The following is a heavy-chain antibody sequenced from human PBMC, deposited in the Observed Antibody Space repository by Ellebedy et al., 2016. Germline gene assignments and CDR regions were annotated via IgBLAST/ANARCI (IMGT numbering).Heavy chain of an antibody. CDR2: ISGDGDTT. Sequence: GGSLRLXXVASGFTFRNFFMSWVRQAPGGGLEWISTISGDGDTTFSADSVKGRFTISRDNSRNTLYLQMNDLRVEDTALYYCGHGHYADYWGQGTLVTVSS. V-gene: IGHV3-23*01. J-gene: IGHJ4*02. CDR1: GFTFRNFF. D-gene: IGHD3/OR15-3a*01. CDR3: GHGHYADY.